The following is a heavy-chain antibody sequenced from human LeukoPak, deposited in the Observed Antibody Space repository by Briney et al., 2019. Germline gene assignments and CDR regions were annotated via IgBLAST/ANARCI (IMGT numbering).Heavy chain of an antibody. D-gene: IGHD6-19*01. CDR2: INHSGST. J-gene: IGHJ6*03. V-gene: IGHV4-34*01. Sequence: NPSETLSLTCAVYGGSFSGYYWSWIRQPPGKGLEWIGEINHSGSTNYSPSLKSRVTISVNTSKNQFSLKLTSVTAADTAVYYCARGRYPEDSSGWFVLPNYYYYYMDVWGKGTTVTISS. CDR1: GGSFSGYY. CDR3: ARGRYPEDSSGWFVLPNYYYYYMDV.